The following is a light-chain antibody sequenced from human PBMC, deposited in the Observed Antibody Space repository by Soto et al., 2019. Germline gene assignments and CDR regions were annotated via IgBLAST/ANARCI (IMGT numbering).Light chain of an antibody. V-gene: IGKV1-12*01. CDR2: ATS. CDR3: LQYENLPTWT. J-gene: IGKJ1*01. Sequence: DIQMTQSPSSVSSSIGDRVTITCRASQGISRLLAWYQQKPGKAPKLLIFATSSLQGGVPSRFSGIGSGTDFTLTISSLQPEDFATYYCLQYENLPTWTFCQGTKVDIK. CDR1: QGISRL.